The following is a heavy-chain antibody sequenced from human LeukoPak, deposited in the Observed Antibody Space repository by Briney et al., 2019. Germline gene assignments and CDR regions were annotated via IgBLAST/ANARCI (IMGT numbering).Heavy chain of an antibody. CDR1: GGTFLSHT. CDR3: ARVNLRGSNYNWFDP. J-gene: IGHJ5*02. Sequence: SVKVSCKTSGGTFLSHTFSWVRQAPGQGLEWMGKITPVINTANYAQTFQGRVSIYANKSTTTVYMDLSGLRPDDTAVYYCARVNLRGSNYNWFDPWGQGTRVTVSS. D-gene: IGHD3-10*01. CDR2: ITPVINTA. V-gene: IGHV1-69*08.